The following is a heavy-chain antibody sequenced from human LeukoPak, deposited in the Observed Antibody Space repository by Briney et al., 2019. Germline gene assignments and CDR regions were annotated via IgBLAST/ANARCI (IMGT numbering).Heavy chain of an antibody. V-gene: IGHV3-30-3*01. CDR2: ISYDGSNK. CDR3: ARSRGKAVDDY. D-gene: IGHD5-12*01. J-gene: IGHJ4*02. CDR1: GFTFSSYA. Sequence: GGSLRLSCAASGFTFSSYAMHWVRQAPGKGLEWVAVISYDGSNKYYADSVKGRFTISRDNSKNTLYLQTNSLRAEDTAVYYCARSRGKAVDDYWGQGTLVTVSS.